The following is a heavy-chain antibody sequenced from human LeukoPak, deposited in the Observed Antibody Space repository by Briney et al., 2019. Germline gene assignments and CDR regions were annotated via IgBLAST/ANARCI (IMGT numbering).Heavy chain of an antibody. V-gene: IGHV4-61*02. CDR1: GGSISSGSYY. D-gene: IGHD3-10*01. Sequence: SETLSLTCTVSGGSISSGSYYWSWIRQPAGKGLEWIVRIYTSGSTNYNPSLKSRVTISVDTSKNQFSLKLSSVTAADTAVYYCARDALYYYGSGSLDYWGQGTLVTVSS. CDR2: IYTSGST. J-gene: IGHJ4*02. CDR3: ARDALYYYGSGSLDY.